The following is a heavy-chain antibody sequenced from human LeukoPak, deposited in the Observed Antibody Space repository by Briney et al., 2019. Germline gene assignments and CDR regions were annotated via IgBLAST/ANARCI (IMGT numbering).Heavy chain of an antibody. CDR2: VFYSGVT. CDR3: TRDAHRNNWYFDI. J-gene: IGHJ2*01. Sequence: SETLSLTCEVSGDSMTSHSWTWIRQSPGKSLEWIGYVFYSGVTDYNPSLKSRVTISIDTSKLQFSLRLTSVTVADTAVYYCTRDAHRNNWYFDIWGRGTLVTVSS. CDR1: GDSMTSHS. V-gene: IGHV4-59*11. D-gene: IGHD2-21*01.